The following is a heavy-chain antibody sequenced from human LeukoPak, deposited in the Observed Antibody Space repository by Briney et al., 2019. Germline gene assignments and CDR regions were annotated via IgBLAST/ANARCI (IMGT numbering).Heavy chain of an antibody. CDR2: IRSKIDGGAT. CDR1: GFNVNNAW. J-gene: IGHJ4*02. D-gene: IGHD2-21*01. Sequence: AGGSLRLSCAASGFNVNNAWMSWVRQAPGKGLEWAGRIRSKIDGGATDYAAPVKGRFTISRDDSKNTLYLQINSLKIEDTAMYYCYTSITDYWGQGTLVTVSS. CDR3: YTSITDY. V-gene: IGHV3-15*07.